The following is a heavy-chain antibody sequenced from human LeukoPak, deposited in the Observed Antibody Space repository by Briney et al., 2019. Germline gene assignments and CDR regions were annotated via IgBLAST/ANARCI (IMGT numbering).Heavy chain of an antibody. CDR1: GGSISSGDYY. CDR2: IYYSGST. D-gene: IGHD2-2*02. Sequence: PSQTLSLTCTVSGGSISSGDYYWSWIRQPPGKGLEWIGYIYYSGSTYYNPSLKSRVTISVDTSKNQFSLKLSSVTAADTAVYYCARVEYCSSISCYTNWFDPWGQGTLVTVSS. CDR3: ARVEYCSSISCYTNWFDP. J-gene: IGHJ5*02. V-gene: IGHV4-30-4*01.